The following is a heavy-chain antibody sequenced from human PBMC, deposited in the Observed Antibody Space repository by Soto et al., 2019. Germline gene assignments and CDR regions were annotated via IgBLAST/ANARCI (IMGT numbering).Heavy chain of an antibody. J-gene: IGHJ6*02. CDR2: ISSSSSYI. CDR1: GFTFSSYS. CDR3: AVSRSMAARPAYYYYYGMDV. D-gene: IGHD6-6*01. Sequence: GGSPRLSCAASGFTFSSYSMNWVRQVLGKGLEWVSSISSSSSYIYYADSVKVRFTISRDNANNAVYLQMNSLRAEDTAVYYCAVSRSMAARPAYYYYYGMDVWGQGTTVTVSS. V-gene: IGHV3-21*01.